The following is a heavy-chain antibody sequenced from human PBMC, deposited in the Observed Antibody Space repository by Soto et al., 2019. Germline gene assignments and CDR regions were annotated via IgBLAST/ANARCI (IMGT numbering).Heavy chain of an antibody. Sequence: QMQLVQSGPEVKKPGTSVKVSCKASGFTFTNSAVQWVRQARGQRLEWIGWIVVGSGNTNYAQKFQERVTITRDMSTSTAYMELSSLRSDDTAVYYCARVRGIAVAVNNWFDPWGQGTLVTVSS. J-gene: IGHJ5*02. D-gene: IGHD6-19*01. CDR1: GFTFTNSA. CDR2: IVVGSGNT. CDR3: ARVRGIAVAVNNWFDP. V-gene: IGHV1-58*01.